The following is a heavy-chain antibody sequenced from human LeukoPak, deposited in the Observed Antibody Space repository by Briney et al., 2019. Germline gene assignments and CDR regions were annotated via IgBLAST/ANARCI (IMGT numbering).Heavy chain of an antibody. D-gene: IGHD2-15*01. J-gene: IGHJ4*02. CDR3: ARQLGYCSDGNCYFDF. V-gene: IGHV3-74*01. CDR1: GFTFSSYW. CDR2: INSDGSST. Sequence: PGGSLRLSCAASGFTFSSYWMHWVRQAPGKGLVWVSRINSDGSSTSYADSVKGRFTISRDNAKNTLYLQMNSLRAEDTAVYYCARQLGYCSDGNCYFDFWGQGALVTVSS.